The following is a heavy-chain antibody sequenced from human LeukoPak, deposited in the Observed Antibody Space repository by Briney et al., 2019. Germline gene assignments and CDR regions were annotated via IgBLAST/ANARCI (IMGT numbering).Heavy chain of an antibody. V-gene: IGHV1-2*02. CDR2: INPNSGGT. Sequence: ASVKVSCKASGYTFTGYYMHWVRRAPGQGLEWMGWINPNSGGTNYAQKFQGRVTMTRDTSISTAYMELSRLRSDDTAVYYCARDRGGGSYGSFDYWGQGTLVTVSS. J-gene: IGHJ4*02. CDR3: ARDRGGGSYGSFDY. D-gene: IGHD2-15*01. CDR1: GYTFTGYY.